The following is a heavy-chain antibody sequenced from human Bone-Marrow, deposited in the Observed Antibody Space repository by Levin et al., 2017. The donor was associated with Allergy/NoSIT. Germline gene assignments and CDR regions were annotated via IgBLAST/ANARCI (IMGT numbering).Heavy chain of an antibody. D-gene: IGHD3/OR15-3a*01. Sequence: GASVKVSCKASGGTFSKYGISWVRQAPGQGLEWMGRITPMFGSANYAQRFQGRVTITADESTSTAYIELSSLTSEDTAVYFCARDGSRERLKDWSWGPKDKFRYYGMDVWGQGTTVTVSA. J-gene: IGHJ6*01. V-gene: IGHV1-69*13. CDR1: GGTFSKYG. CDR3: ARDGSRERLKDWSWGPKDKFRYYGMDV. CDR2: ITPMFGSA.